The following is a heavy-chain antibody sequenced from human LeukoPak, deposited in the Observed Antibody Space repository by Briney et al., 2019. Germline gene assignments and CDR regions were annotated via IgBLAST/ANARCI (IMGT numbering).Heavy chain of an antibody. D-gene: IGHD6-19*01. V-gene: IGHV4-38-2*02. J-gene: IGHJ5*02. CDR3: AREGIAVAGSQGRFDP. CDR2: IYHSGST. CDR1: GYSISSGYY. Sequence: SETLSLTCTVSGYSISSGYYWGWIRQPPGKGLEWIGSIYHSGSTYYNPSLKSRVTISVDTSKNQFSLKLSSVTAADTAVYYCAREGIAVAGSQGRFDPWGEGTLVTVYS.